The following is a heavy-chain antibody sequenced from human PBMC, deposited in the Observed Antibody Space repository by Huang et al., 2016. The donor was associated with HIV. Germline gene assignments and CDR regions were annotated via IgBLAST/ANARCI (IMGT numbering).Heavy chain of an antibody. CDR2: LSYNGNT. D-gene: IGHD3-10*01. CDR3: TRDQKFGELLYF. CDR1: GGSISDHY. V-gene: IGHV4-59*11. Sequence: QVQLQESGPGRVKPSETLSLTCTVSGGSISDHYWTWIRQTPGKGLEWIGSLSYNGNTNDNPSLKSRVTISVGTSGNQFSLRLNSVTAADTAVYYCTRDQKFGELLYFWGQGTLVTVSS. J-gene: IGHJ4*02.